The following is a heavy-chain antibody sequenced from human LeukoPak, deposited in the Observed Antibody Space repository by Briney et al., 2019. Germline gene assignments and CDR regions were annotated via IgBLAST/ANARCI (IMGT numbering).Heavy chain of an antibody. V-gene: IGHV4-31*03. CDR2: IYYSGSN. J-gene: IGHJ3*02. CDR3: AREKVGDAFDI. CDR1: GGSISSGGYY. Sequence: KPSETLSLTCTVSGGSISSGGYYWSWLRPHPGQGLEWIVYIYYSGSNYYNPSLKSRVTISVDTSKNQFSLKLSSVTAADTAVYYCAREKVGDAFDIWGQGTMVTVSS.